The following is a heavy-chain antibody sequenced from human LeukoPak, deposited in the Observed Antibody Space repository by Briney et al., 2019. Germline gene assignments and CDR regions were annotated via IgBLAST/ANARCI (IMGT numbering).Heavy chain of an antibody. D-gene: IGHD3-10*01. J-gene: IGHJ4*02. CDR1: GGSINSYF. Sequence: SETLSLTCTVSGGSINSYFWTWIRQPAGKGLEWIGRIYTGGSTNYNPSLKSRVTMSVDRSKNQFSLKLSSVTAADTAVYYCARGIPLYDYWGQGTLVTVSS. CDR2: IYTGGST. CDR3: ARGIPLYDY. V-gene: IGHV4-4*07.